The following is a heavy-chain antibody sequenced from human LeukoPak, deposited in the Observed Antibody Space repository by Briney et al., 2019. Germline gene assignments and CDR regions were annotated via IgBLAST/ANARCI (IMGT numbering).Heavy chain of an antibody. CDR1: GVSIGSRY. CDR3: ARDAY. Sequence: PSETLSLTCTVSGVSIGSRYWSWIRQSPGKGLEWIGCVYNSGTTVYNPCLTGRVTISVDTSKNQYSLNLRSVTAADAAVYYCARDAYWGQGILVTVSS. CDR2: VYNSGTT. V-gene: IGHV4-59*11. J-gene: IGHJ4*02.